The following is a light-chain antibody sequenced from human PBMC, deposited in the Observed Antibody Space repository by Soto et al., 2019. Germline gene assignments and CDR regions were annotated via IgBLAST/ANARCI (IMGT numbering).Light chain of an antibody. V-gene: IGLV1-51*01. Sequence: QSVLTQPPSMSAAPGQMVAISCSGTSSNIGDNSVSWYQHFPGTPPKVLIYDNNRRPSGIPDRFSGSKSGTSATLTIIGLQTGDEADYYCATWDSALSAGVFGGGTKLTV. CDR2: DNN. CDR1: SSNIGDNS. CDR3: ATWDSALSAGV. J-gene: IGLJ3*02.